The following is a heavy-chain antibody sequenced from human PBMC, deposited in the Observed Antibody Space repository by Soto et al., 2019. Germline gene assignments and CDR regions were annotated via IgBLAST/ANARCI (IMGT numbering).Heavy chain of an antibody. J-gene: IGHJ4*02. CDR3: ARDYISGSPNY. D-gene: IGHD5-12*01. CDR2: INGDGSTT. V-gene: IGHV3-74*01. CDR1: GFTFSNWW. Sequence: GGSLRLSCAASGFTFSNWWMHWVRQTPGRGLVWVSHINGDGSTTNYADSVKGRFSISRDNAKNTLYLQMNSLGAEDTGVYYCARDYISGSPNYWGQGTLVTVSS.